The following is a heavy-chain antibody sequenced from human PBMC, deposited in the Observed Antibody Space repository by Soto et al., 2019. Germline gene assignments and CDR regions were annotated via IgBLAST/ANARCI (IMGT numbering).Heavy chain of an antibody. D-gene: IGHD4-17*01. Sequence: EVQLVESGGGLIQPGGSLRLSCAASGFTFSSNSMNWVRQAPGKGLEWISYISSSDINIYYADSVKGRFTISRDIAKNSLYLQMNSLRAEDTAVYYCARDYGDYVPRNDYWGQGTLVTVSS. CDR2: ISSSDINI. CDR1: GFTFSSNS. V-gene: IGHV3-48*01. J-gene: IGHJ4*02. CDR3: ARDYGDYVPRNDY.